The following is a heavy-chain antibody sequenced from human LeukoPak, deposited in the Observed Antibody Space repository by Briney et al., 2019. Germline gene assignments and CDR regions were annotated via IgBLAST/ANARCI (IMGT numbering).Heavy chain of an antibody. V-gene: IGHV3-30*03. CDR3: ASLRSGSGTFYNDY. Sequence: TGRSLRLSCAASGFTFRNYGMQWVRQTPGKGLEGVTLISYDGSDKYYADSVKGRFSISRDNSKNTLYLQMNSLRAEDTAVYYCASLRSGSGTFYNDYWGQGTLVTVSS. CDR1: GFTFRNYG. CDR2: ISYDGSDK. J-gene: IGHJ4*02. D-gene: IGHD3-10*01.